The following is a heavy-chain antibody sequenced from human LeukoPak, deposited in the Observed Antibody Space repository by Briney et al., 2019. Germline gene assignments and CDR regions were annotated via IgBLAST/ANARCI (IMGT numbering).Heavy chain of an antibody. V-gene: IGHV3-48*03. CDR3: ARSVAVDAFDI. CDR1: GFTFSSYE. CDR2: ISSIGTTI. J-gene: IGHJ3*02. Sequence: QPGGSLRLSCAASGFTFSSYEMNWVRQAPGKGLEWVSYISSIGTTIYYAASVKGRFTISRDNARNSPYLRMNSLRADDTAVYYCARSVAVDAFDIWGQGTMVTVSS.